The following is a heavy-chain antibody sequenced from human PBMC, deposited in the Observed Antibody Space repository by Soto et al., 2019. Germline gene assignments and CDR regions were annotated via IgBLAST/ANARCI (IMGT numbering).Heavy chain of an antibody. J-gene: IGHJ6*02. CDR1: GFTFSSYA. V-gene: IGHV3-23*01. CDR2: ISSRGGST. D-gene: IGHD1-26*01. CDR3: GAPAPRSRHYFYCDMDF. Sequence: EVQLLETGGGLVQPGGSLRLSCAGAGFTFSSYAMSWVRQAPVKGLEWVSGISSRGGSTYYADSVKGRFSITRDNSKNTLFQRMNRPRVADTAVDYCGAPAPRSRHYFYCDMDFWGQGTTVTVSS.